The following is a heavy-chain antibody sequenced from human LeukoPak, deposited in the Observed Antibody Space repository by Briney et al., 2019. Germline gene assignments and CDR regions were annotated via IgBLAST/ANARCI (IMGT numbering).Heavy chain of an antibody. CDR2: ISGGGEDT. CDR3: AKPRAMTTGVGRYFDL. CDR1: GFTFTNYA. D-gene: IGHD1-1*01. V-gene: IGHV3-23*01. Sequence: PGGSLRLSCAASGFTFTNYAMSWIRQAPGKGLDWVSAISGGGEDTYYPNSVKGRFTISRDNSKNRLYLQMNSLGAEDTAIYYCAKPRAMTTGVGRYFDLWGRGTLVTVSS. J-gene: IGHJ2*01.